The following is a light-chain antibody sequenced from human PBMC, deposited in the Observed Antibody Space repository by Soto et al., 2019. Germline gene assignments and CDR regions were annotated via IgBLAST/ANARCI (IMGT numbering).Light chain of an antibody. Sequence: EIVMTQSPATLSVSPGERATLSCRASQSVSSNLAWYQQKPGQAPRLLIYGASTRATAIPARFSGSGSGTEFTLTISSLQSEDFAVYYCQQYNNLYTFGQGTKLEIK. J-gene: IGKJ2*01. CDR1: QSVSSN. CDR3: QQYNNLYT. V-gene: IGKV3-15*01. CDR2: GAS.